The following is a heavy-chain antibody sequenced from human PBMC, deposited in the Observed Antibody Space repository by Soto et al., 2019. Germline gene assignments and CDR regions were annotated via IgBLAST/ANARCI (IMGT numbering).Heavy chain of an antibody. J-gene: IGHJ4*02. D-gene: IGHD2-2*01. CDR2: ISISSSSI. CDR3: ARDYLVVPHRVIDY. CDR1: GFTFDSYD. Sequence: GGSLRLSCSASGFTFDSYDMNWVRQAPGKGLEWVSYISISSSSIYYADSVKGRFTISRDNAKNSLYLQMNSLRAEDTAVYYCARDYLVVPHRVIDYWGQGTLVTVSS. V-gene: IGHV3-48*04.